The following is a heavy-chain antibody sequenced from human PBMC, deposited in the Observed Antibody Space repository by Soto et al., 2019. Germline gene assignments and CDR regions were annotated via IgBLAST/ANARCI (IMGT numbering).Heavy chain of an antibody. Sequence: EVQLVESGGGLVQPGGSLKLSCAASGFTFSGSAMHWVRQASGKGLEWVGRIRSKANSYATAYAASVKGRFTISRDDSKNTAYLQMNSLKTEDTAVYYCIAYCSSGSCYNTYPDYWGQGTLVTVSS. J-gene: IGHJ4*02. CDR2: IRSKANSYAT. V-gene: IGHV3-73*02. CDR3: IAYCSSGSCYNTYPDY. D-gene: IGHD2-15*01. CDR1: GFTFSGSA.